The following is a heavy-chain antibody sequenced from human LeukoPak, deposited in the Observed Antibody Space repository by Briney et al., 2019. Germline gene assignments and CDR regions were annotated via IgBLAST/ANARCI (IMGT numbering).Heavy chain of an antibody. D-gene: IGHD2/OR15-2a*01. CDR2: ISYDGSNK. Sequence: GGSLRLSCAASGFTFSSYGMHWVRQAPGKGLEWVAVISYDGSNKYYAESVKGRFTISRDNPKNTVYLQISSLRVEDTAVYYCAKDYTGFFSMDVWGQGTTVTVSS. V-gene: IGHV3-30*18. CDR1: GFTFSSYG. J-gene: IGHJ6*02. CDR3: AKDYTGFFSMDV.